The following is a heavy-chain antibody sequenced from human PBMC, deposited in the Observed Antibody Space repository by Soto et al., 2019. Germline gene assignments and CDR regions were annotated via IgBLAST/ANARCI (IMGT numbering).Heavy chain of an antibody. CDR2: IIPILGIA. CDR3: ARASGVVVPAAMPYWFDP. CDR1: GGTFSSYT. D-gene: IGHD2-2*01. J-gene: IGHJ5*02. Sequence: SVKVSCKASGGTFSSYTMSWVRQAPGQGLEWMGRIIPILGIANYAQKFQGRVTITADKSTSTAYMELSSLRSEDTAVYYCARASGVVVPAAMPYWFDPWGQGTLVTV. V-gene: IGHV1-69*02.